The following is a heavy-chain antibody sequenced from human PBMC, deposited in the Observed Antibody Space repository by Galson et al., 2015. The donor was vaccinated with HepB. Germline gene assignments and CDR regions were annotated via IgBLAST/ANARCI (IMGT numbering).Heavy chain of an antibody. V-gene: IGHV3-48*01. Sequence: SLRLSCAASGFTFSSYSMNWVRQAPGKGLEWVSYISSSSSTIYYADSVKGRFTISRDNAKNSLYLQMNSLRAEDTAVYYCVRAGSYYPEYFQHWGQGTLVTVSS. CDR1: GFTFSSYS. CDR2: ISSSSSTI. CDR3: VRAGSYYPEYFQH. D-gene: IGHD1-26*01. J-gene: IGHJ1*01.